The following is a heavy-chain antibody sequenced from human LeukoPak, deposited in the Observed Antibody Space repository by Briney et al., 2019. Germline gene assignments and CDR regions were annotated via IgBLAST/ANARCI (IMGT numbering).Heavy chain of an antibody. CDR3: ARGSGGYGSGSYIHYYYMDV. J-gene: IGHJ6*03. Sequence: ASVKVSCKASGYTFTSYDINWVRQATGQGLEWMGWMNPNSGNTGYAQKFQGRVTITRNTSISTAYMELSSLRSEDTAVYYCARGSGGYGSGSYIHYYYMDVWGKGTTVTVSS. V-gene: IGHV1-8*03. D-gene: IGHD3-10*01. CDR1: GYTFTSYD. CDR2: MNPNSGNT.